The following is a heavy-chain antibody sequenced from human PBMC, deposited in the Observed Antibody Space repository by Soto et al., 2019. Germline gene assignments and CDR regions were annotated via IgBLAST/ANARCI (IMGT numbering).Heavy chain of an antibody. V-gene: IGHV3-48*01. J-gene: IGHJ3*02. CDR1: GVTLSTSS. CDR2: IRRHTSVT. CDR3: ARGYCSGGSCYSHAFDI. D-gene: IGHD2-15*01. Sequence: GGSLRLSCAASGVTLSTSSMNWVRQAPGKGLEWISYIRRHTSVTAYADSVKGRFTISRDSAKNSLYLQMDSLRVEDTAVYYCARGYCSGGSCYSHAFDIWGQGTMVTVSS.